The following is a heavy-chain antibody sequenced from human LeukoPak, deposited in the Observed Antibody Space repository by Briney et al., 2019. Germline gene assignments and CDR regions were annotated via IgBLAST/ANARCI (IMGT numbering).Heavy chain of an antibody. CDR3: ARQYSSRTAIYYYYMDV. CDR2: IIPIFGTA. D-gene: IGHD6-13*01. CDR1: GGTFSSYA. V-gene: IGHV1-69*06. J-gene: IGHJ6*03. Sequence: GASVKVSCKASGGTFSSYAISWVRQAPGQGLEWMVGIIPIFGTANYAQKFQGRVTITADKSTSTAYMELSSLRSEDTAVYYCARQYSSRTAIYYYYMDVWGKGTTVTISS.